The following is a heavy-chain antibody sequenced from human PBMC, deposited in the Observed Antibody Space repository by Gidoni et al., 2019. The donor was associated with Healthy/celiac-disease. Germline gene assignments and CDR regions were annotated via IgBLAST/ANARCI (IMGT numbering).Heavy chain of an antibody. D-gene: IGHD3-22*01. Sequence: QVQLQESGPGLVKPSQTLSLTCTVSGGSISSGGYYWSWIRQHPGKGLEWIGYIYYSGSTYYNPSLKSRVTISVDTSKNQFSLKLSSVTAADTAVYYCARVGDYYDSSGYYYGAFDIWGQGTMVTVSS. V-gene: IGHV4-31*03. CDR1: GGSISSGGYY. J-gene: IGHJ3*02. CDR3: ARVGDYYDSSGYYYGAFDI. CDR2: IYYSGST.